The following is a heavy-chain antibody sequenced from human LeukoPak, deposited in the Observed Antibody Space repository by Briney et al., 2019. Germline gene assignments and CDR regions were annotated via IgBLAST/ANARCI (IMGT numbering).Heavy chain of an antibody. D-gene: IGHD1-26*01. CDR3: AKSGGYGLIDY. CDR2: IYHSGST. J-gene: IGHJ4*02. V-gene: IGHV4-38-2*02. CDR1: GYSISSGYY. Sequence: PSETLSLTCTVSGYSISSGYYWGWIRQPPGKGLEWIGSIYHSGSTYYNPSLNSRVTISVDTSKNQFSLRLNSVTAADTAMYYCAKSGGYGLIDYWGQGTRVTVSS.